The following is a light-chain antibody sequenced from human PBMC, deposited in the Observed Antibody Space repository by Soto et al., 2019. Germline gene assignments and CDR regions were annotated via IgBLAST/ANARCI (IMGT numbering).Light chain of an antibody. V-gene: IGLV1-51*01. CDR1: SSNIGNNY. CDR2: DNN. Sequence: QSVLTQPPSVSAAPGQMVTISCSGSSSNIGNNYVSWYQQLPGTAPKLLIYDNNKRPSGIPDRFSGSKSGTSATLGITGLQTGDEDDYYCGTWESSLSAVVFGGGTKLTVL. J-gene: IGLJ2*01. CDR3: GTWESSLSAVV.